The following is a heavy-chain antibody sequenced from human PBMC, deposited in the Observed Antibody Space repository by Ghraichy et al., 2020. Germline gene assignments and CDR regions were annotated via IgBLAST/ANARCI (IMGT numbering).Heavy chain of an antibody. CDR2: ISDSGGST. CDR1: GFTFSTYA. J-gene: IGHJ4*02. V-gene: IGHV3-23*01. D-gene: IGHD6-19*01. Sequence: GESLNISCAASGFTFSTYAMTWVRQAPGKGLEWVSGISDSGGSTYYADSVKGRFTISRDSFKNTLYLQMNSLRAEDTAVYYCAKGGGRSRSGWSAVADWGQGTLVTVSS. CDR3: AKGGGRSRSGWSAVAD.